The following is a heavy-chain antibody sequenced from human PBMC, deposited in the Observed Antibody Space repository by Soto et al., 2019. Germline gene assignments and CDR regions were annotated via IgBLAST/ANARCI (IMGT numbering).Heavy chain of an antibody. CDR2: INHSGST. D-gene: IGHD3-22*01. J-gene: IGHJ3*01. CDR1: GGSFSGYY. V-gene: IGHV4-34*01. Sequence: SETLSLTCAVYGGSFSGYYWSWIRQPPGKGLEWIGEINHSGSTNYNPSLKSRVTISVDTSKNQFSLKLSSVTAADTAVYYCARGDYHDTSGPFSDAFDVWGQGTMVTVSS. CDR3: ARGDYHDTSGPFSDAFDV.